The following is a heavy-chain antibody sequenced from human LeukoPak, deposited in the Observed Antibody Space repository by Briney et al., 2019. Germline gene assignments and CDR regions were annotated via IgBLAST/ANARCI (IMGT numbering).Heavy chain of an antibody. D-gene: IGHD1-26*01. V-gene: IGHV1-3*01. J-gene: IGHJ4*02. CDR3: ARRGDSGSYNFDY. CDR2: INAGNGNT. Sequence: ASVKVSCKASGYTFTSYAMHWVRQAPGQRLEWMGWINAGNGNTKYSQKFQGRVTITRDTSAGTAYMELSSLRSEDTAVYYCARRGDSGSYNFDYWGQGTLVTVSS. CDR1: GYTFTSYA.